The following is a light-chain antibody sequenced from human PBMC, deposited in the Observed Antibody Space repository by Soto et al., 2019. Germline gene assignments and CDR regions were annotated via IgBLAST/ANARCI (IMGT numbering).Light chain of an antibody. CDR3: SSYTTSNPYI. J-gene: IGLJ1*01. CDR1: SSDVGSYNS. Sequence: QSALTQPPSVSGSPGQSVTISCTGTSSDVGSYNSVSWYQQPPGTVPKLMIFEVSNRPSGVPDRFSGSKSGNTASLTISGLQAEDEADYYCSSYTTSNPYIFGTGTKVTVL. V-gene: IGLV2-18*02. CDR2: EVS.